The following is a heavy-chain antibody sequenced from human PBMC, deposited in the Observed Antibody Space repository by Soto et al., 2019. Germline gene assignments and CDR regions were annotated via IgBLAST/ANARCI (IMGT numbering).Heavy chain of an antibody. CDR2: TLYRSSKWYN. J-gene: IGHJ6*02. CDR1: GDSVSTNIAA. CDR3: ARDAAPTLNFPHGMDV. V-gene: IGHV6-1*01. Sequence: SQTLSLTCALSGDSVSTNIAAWSSIRQSPSRGLEWLGRTLYRSSKWYNEYAVSVKSRMTINPDTSKNQFSLQLNSVTPEDTAVYYCARDAAPTLNFPHGMDVWGQGTAVTVSS. D-gene: IGHD2-15*01.